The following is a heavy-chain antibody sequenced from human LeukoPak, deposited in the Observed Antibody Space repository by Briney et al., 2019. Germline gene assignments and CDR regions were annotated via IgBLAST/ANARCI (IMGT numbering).Heavy chain of an antibody. J-gene: IGHJ5*02. V-gene: IGHV4-4*07. CDR1: GGSISSYY. D-gene: IGHD3-3*01. CDR2: IYTSGST. CDR3: ARVRGGGGVVSWFDP. Sequence: ASETLSLTCTVSGGSISSYYWSWIRQPAGKGLEWIGRIYTSGSTNYNPSLKGRVTMSVDTSKNQFSLKLSSVTAADTAVYYCARVRGGGGVVSWFDPWGQGTLVTVSS.